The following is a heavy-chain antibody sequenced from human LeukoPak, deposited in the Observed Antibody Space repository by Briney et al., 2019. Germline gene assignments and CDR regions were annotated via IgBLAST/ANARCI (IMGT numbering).Heavy chain of an antibody. D-gene: IGHD3-22*01. CDR2: INPSGGSA. Sequence: GASVKGSCNASGYTFTSYYMHWVRQAPGQGLEWMGIINPSGGSASYAQKFQGRVTMTRDTSTSTVYMELSSLRSEDPAVYYCASDMIVAGGFDYWGQGPLVMVSS. CDR3: ASDMIVAGGFDY. V-gene: IGHV1-46*01. CDR1: GYTFTSYY. J-gene: IGHJ4*02.